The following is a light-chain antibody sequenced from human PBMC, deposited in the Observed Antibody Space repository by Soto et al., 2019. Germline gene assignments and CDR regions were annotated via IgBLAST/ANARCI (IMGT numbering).Light chain of an antibody. CDR1: QRSLQTNGNSY. V-gene: IGKV2-28*01. J-gene: IGKJ4*01. CDR2: SAT. Sequence: DIVMTQSPLSLPVTPGEPASISCRSSQRSLQTNGNSYLDWYLQKPGQSPQLLISSATNRASGVPDRFCGSGSGTDFTLTISSVEAEDVAVYYCLQALQTPFTFGGGTKVDI. CDR3: LQALQTPFT.